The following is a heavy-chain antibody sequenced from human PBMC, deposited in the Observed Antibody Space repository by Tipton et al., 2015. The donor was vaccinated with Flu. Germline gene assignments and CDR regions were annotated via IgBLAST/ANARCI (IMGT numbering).Heavy chain of an antibody. CDR2: ISAYNGNT. J-gene: IGHJ6*02. CDR1: GYTFTSYG. V-gene: IGHV1-18*01. D-gene: IGHD2-2*01. CDR3: ARPVVLCSSTSCYLSNGMDV. Sequence: QSGAEVKKPGASVEFSCKASGYTFTSYGISWVRQAPGQGRAWLGWISAYNGNTNYAQKLQGRVTLTTDKSTSTACMELRSLRSDDTAVYYCARPVVLCSSTSCYLSNGMDVWGQGTTVTVSS.